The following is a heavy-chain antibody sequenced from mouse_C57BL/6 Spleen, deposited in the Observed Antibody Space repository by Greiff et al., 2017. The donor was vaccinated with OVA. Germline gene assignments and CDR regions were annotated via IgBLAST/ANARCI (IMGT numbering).Heavy chain of an antibody. CDR2: IYPGDGDT. J-gene: IGHJ4*01. CDR3: ARDRGSYYAMDD. D-gene: IGHD1-1*01. Sequence: VQLQQSGAELVKPGASVKISCKASGYAFRSYWMNWVKQRPGKGLEWIGQIYPGDGDTNHNGKFKGKATLTADKSSSTAYMQLSSLTSEDSAVYFCARDRGSYYAMDDWGQGTSVTVSS. CDR1: GYAFRSYW. V-gene: IGHV1-80*01.